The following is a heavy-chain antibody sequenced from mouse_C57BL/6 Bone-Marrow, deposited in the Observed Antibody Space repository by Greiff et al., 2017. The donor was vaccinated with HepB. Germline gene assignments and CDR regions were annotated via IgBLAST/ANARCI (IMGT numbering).Heavy chain of an antibody. CDR3: AIIRDYYGSSWYAY. J-gene: IGHJ3*01. CDR1: GYTFTSYW. CDR2: IHPSDSDT. D-gene: IGHD1-1*01. Sequence: QVQLQQPGAELVKPGASVKVSCKASGYTFTSYWMHWVKQRPGQGLEWIGRIHPSDSDTNYNQKFKGKATLTVDKSSSTAYMQLSSLTSEDSAVYYCAIIRDYYGSSWYAYWGQGTLVTVSA. V-gene: IGHV1-74*01.